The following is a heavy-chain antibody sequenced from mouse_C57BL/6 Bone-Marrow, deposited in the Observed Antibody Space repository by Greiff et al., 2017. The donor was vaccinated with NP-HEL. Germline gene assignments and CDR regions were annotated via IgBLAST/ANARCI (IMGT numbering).Heavy chain of an antibody. V-gene: IGHV1-64*01. D-gene: IGHD1-2*01. Sequence: VQLQQPGAELVKPGASVKLSCKASGYTFTSYWMHWVKQRPGQGLEWIGMIHPNSGSTNYNEKFRSKATLTVDKSSSTAYMQLSSLTSEDSAVYYCARKGALLRDYFDYCGQGTTLTVSS. CDR2: IHPNSGST. CDR1: GYTFTSYW. CDR3: ARKGALLRDYFDY. J-gene: IGHJ2*01.